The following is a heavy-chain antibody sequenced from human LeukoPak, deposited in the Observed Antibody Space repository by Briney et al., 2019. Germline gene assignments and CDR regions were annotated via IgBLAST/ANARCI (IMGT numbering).Heavy chain of an antibody. J-gene: IGHJ4*02. V-gene: IGHV3-74*01. D-gene: IGHD6-13*01. CDR2: INPDGSET. CDR3: ATSYNSSPDY. CDR1: GFIFSISW. Sequence: GGSLRLSCVASGFIFSISWMIWFRQAPGKGLLWVSRINPDGSETAYADSVKGRFTISRDNGKNSLYLQMNSLRDGDTAVYYCATSYNSSPDYWGQGTLVTVSS.